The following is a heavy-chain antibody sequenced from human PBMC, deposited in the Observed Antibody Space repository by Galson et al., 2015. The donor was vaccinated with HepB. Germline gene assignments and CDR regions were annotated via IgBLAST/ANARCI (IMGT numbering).Heavy chain of an antibody. CDR2: INPNSGGT. Sequence: SVKVSCKASGYTFTGYYMHWVRQAPGQGLEWMGWINPNSGGTNYAQKFQGWVTMTRDTSISTAYMELSRLRSDDTAVYYCARARAAAEGYFDYWGQGTLVTVSS. CDR3: ARARAAAEGYFDY. V-gene: IGHV1-2*04. CDR1: GYTFTGYY. J-gene: IGHJ4*02. D-gene: IGHD6-13*01.